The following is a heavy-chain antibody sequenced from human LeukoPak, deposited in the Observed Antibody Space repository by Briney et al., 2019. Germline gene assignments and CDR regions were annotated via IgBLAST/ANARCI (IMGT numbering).Heavy chain of an antibody. J-gene: IGHJ4*02. CDR3: AKSPVSSCRGSFCYPFDY. CDR2: ISGSDDGT. CDR1: GFTFSSYS. V-gene: IGHV3-23*01. Sequence: GGSLRLSCAASGFTFSSYSMNWVRQAPGKGLEWVSAISGSDDGTYYADSVKGRFTISRDNSRNTLYLQMNTLRAEDTAVYFCAKSPVSSCRGSFCYPFDYWGQGNLVTVSS. D-gene: IGHD2-15*01.